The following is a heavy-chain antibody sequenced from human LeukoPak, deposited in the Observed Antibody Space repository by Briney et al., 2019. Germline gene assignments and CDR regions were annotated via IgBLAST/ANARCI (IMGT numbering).Heavy chain of an antibody. J-gene: IGHJ3*01. Sequence: GGSLRLSCAASGFTFGNSWVHWVRQAPGKGLVWVSLINADGSTATYADSVKGRFTISRDNARYTLSLQMNSLTIEDTAVYYCVVVVEPPDSDGFDVWGQGTMITVSS. CDR3: VVVVEPPDSDGFDV. CDR1: GFTFGNSW. V-gene: IGHV3-74*01. D-gene: IGHD1-14*01. CDR2: INADGSTA.